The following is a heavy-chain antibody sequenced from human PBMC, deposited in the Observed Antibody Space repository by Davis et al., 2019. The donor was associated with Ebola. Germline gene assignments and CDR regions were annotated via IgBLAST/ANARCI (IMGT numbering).Heavy chain of an antibody. Sequence: ASVKVSCKASGGTFSSYAINWVRQATGQGLEWMGWMNPNSGNTGYAQKFQGRVTMTRNTSISTAYMELSSLRSEDTAVYYCARAFVGISSSTSCYRCAAFDPWGQGTLVTVSS. D-gene: IGHD2-2*02. V-gene: IGHV1-8*02. CDR1: GGTFSSYA. CDR2: MNPNSGNT. CDR3: ARAFVGISSSTSCYRCAAFDP. J-gene: IGHJ5*02.